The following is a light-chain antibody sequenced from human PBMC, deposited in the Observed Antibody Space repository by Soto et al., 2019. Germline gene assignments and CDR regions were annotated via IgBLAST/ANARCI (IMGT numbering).Light chain of an antibody. V-gene: IGKV3-20*01. CDR2: GAS. CDR3: QEYGRT. J-gene: IGKJ2*01. CDR1: QRLSTDN. Sequence: EIVLTQSPDILSLSPGERATLSCRASQRLSTDNLAWYQLQPGQAPRLLIYGASNRATGIPDRFSGSGSGTDFTLTISRLEPEDFAVYYCQEYGRTFGQGTKLEIK.